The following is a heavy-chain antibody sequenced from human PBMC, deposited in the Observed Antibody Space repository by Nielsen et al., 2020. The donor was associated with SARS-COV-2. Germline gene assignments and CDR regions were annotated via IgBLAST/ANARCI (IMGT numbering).Heavy chain of an antibody. Sequence: SETLSLTCAVYGGSISNYYWSWIRQPPGKGLEWIGSIYYTGTTHYSPSLKSRATISVDTSKNQFSLKLNSVTAADTAVYFCARPEKLWGQGSLVIVSS. CDR3: ARPEKL. CDR1: GGSISNYY. J-gene: IGHJ4*02. CDR2: IYYTGTT. V-gene: IGHV4-59*04. D-gene: IGHD5-24*01.